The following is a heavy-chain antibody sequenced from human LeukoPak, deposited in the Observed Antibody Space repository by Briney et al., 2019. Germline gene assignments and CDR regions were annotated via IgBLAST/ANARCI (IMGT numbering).Heavy chain of an antibody. CDR3: TRQNREDYYASGSYYYFQF. V-gene: IGHV3-73*01. CDR2: VRNKANSYAT. Sequence: GGSLRLSCAASGFTFSGSVIHWVRQASGKGLEWVGRVRNKANSYATEYGESVKGRFTISRDDSKNTAYLQMNSLKTEDTAVYYCTRQNREDYYASGSYYYFQFWGQGTLVTVSS. CDR1: GFTFSGSV. J-gene: IGHJ4*02. D-gene: IGHD3-10*01.